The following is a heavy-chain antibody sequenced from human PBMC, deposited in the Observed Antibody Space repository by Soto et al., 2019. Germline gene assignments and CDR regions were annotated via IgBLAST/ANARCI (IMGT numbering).Heavy chain of an antibody. CDR3: ARDFPDYYGSGNDAFDI. CDR2: ISSSSSTI. V-gene: IGHV3-48*02. CDR1: GFTFSSYS. Sequence: LRLSCAASGFTFSSYSINWVRQSRGKVLDWVSYISSSSSTIYYADSVKGRFTISRDNAKNSLYLQMNSLRDEDTAVYYCARDFPDYYGSGNDAFDIWGQGTMVTVSS. D-gene: IGHD3-10*01. J-gene: IGHJ3*02.